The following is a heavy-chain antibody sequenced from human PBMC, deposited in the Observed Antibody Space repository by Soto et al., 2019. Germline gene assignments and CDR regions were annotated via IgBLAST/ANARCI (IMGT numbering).Heavy chain of an antibody. CDR3: ASCIAARFYYYYYMDV. J-gene: IGHJ6*03. D-gene: IGHD6-6*01. V-gene: IGHV3-23*01. CDR1: GFTFSSYA. Sequence: VQLLESGGGLVQPGGSLRLSCAASGFTFSSYAMSWVRQAPGKGLEWVSAISGSGGSTYYADSVKGRFTISRDNSKNTLYLQMNSLRAEDTAVYYCASCIAARFYYYYYMDVWGKGTTVTVSS. CDR2: ISGSGGST.